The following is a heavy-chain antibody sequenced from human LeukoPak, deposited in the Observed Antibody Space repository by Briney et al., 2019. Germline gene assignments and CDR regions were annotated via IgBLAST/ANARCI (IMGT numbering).Heavy chain of an antibody. Sequence: GGSLRLSCAASGFTFSSSSMNWVRQAPGKGLEWVALISYDGSNTYYADPVKGRFTISRDNSKNTLYLQMNSLRGDDTAVYYCAKDPAARPGEGFAEYFQNWGQGTLVTVSS. CDR1: GFTFSSSS. D-gene: IGHD6-6*01. CDR3: AKDPAARPGEGFAEYFQN. CDR2: ISYDGSNT. V-gene: IGHV3-30*18. J-gene: IGHJ1*01.